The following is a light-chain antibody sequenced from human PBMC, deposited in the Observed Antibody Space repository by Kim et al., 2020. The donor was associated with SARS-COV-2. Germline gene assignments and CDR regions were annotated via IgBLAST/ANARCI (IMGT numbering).Light chain of an antibody. CDR3: LQRYRWPLT. J-gene: IGKJ4*01. CDR2: DVS. Sequence: SLSQGETATRSCRASQNVDSDLAWYQKKPGQAPRLLIYDVSNRATGIPARFDGSGSGTDFTLTISSLEVEDLAVYYCLQRYRWPLTFGGGTKVDIK. CDR1: QNVDSD. V-gene: IGKV3-11*01.